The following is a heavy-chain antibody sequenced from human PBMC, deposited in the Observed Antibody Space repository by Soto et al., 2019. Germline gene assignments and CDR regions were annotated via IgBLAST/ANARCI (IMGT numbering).Heavy chain of an antibody. V-gene: IGHV3-23*01. D-gene: IGHD4-4*01. CDR2: ISGTSDMT. CDR3: AKYRWGATTVTSIN. CDR1: GFTFSSYP. J-gene: IGHJ1*01. Sequence: EALRLSCVGSGFTFSSYPMNWVRQAPGKGLEWVSAISGTSDMTYYANSVTGRFTISRDNSKNTLYLQVSSLRVEDTAIYYCAKYRWGATTVTSINWGRGTLVTAPQ.